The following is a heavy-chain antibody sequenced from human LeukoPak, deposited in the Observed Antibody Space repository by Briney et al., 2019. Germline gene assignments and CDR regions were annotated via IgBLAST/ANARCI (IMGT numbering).Heavy chain of an antibody. CDR1: GFTFSRYS. CDR3: ARSHVAIGATTSNYYYYGMDV. CDR2: ISRSSSTI. D-gene: IGHD5-12*01. V-gene: IGHV3-48*04. J-gene: IGHJ6*02. Sequence: PGGSLRLSCAASGFTFSRYSMNWVRQAPGKGLEWVSYISRSSSTIYYADSVKGRFTISRDNAKNSLYLQMNSLRAEDTAVYYCARSHVAIGATTSNYYYYGMDVWGQGTTVTVSS.